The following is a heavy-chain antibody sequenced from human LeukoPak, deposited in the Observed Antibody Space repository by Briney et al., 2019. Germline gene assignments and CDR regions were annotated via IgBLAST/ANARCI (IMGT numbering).Heavy chain of an antibody. Sequence: KPSETLSLTCTASGGSISNYYWGWIRQPPGKGLEWIGYIYYSGTTKYNPSLKSRVTISVDMSMNQFSLKLRSVTAADTAVYYCARERDSGSTFDNWGQGTLVTVSS. CDR2: IYYSGTT. CDR3: ARERDSGSTFDN. D-gene: IGHD1-26*01. J-gene: IGHJ4*02. CDR1: GGSISNYY. V-gene: IGHV4-59*01.